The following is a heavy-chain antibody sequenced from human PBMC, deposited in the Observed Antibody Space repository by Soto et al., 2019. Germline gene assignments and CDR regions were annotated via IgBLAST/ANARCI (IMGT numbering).Heavy chain of an antibody. D-gene: IGHD6-13*01. Sequence: SENLSLTCTVSGGSLSRSVYSWGLFRQPPGKGLEWIGSIYYSGSTYYNPSLKSRVTISVDTSNNQFSLKLSSVTAADTCVYYCAILTTGRSRDAAGGFDPWGQGTLGTGSS. J-gene: IGHJ5*02. CDR2: IYYSGST. V-gene: IGHV4-39*01. CDR1: GGSLSRSVYS. CDR3: AILTTGRSRDAAGGFDP.